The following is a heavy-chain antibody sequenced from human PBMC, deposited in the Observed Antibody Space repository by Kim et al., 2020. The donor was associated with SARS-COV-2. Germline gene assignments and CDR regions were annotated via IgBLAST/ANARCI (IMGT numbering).Heavy chain of an antibody. D-gene: IGHD5-12*01. CDR2: IRSKAYGGTT. CDR3: TRAHNIGRWAYYYYYYMDV. J-gene: IGHJ6*03. Sequence: GRSLRLSCTASGFTFGGYAMSWVRQAPGKGLEWVGFIRSKAYGGTTEYAASVKGRFTISRDDSKSIAYLQMNSLKTEDTAVYYCTRAHNIGRWAYYYYYYMDVWGKGTTVTVSS. CDR1: GFTFGGYA. V-gene: IGHV3-49*04.